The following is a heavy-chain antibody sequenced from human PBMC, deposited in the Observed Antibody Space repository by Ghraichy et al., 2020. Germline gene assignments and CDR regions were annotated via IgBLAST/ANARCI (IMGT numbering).Heavy chain of an antibody. D-gene: IGHD3-10*01. CDR1: GFKFSDYP. Sequence: GESLNISCAASGFKFSDYPMSWVRLIPGLGLEWVSSISATGDATFYADSVKGRFIISRDNSKNTLYLQLSRLRVGDTASYFCARDRGPFIDIVPRFEYWGQGSLVTVSS. CDR2: ISATGDAT. CDR3: ARDRGPFIDIVPRFEY. J-gene: IGHJ4*02. V-gene: IGHV3-23*01.